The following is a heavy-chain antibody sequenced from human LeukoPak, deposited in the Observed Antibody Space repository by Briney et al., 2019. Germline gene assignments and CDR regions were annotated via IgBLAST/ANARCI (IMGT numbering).Heavy chain of an antibody. V-gene: IGHV1-69*01. CDR3: ARITGIAVAGENESLDY. Sequence: SVKVSCKASGGTFSSYAISWVRQAPGQGLEWMGGIIPIFGTANYAQKFQGRVTITADESTSTAYMELSSLRSEDTAVYYCARITGIAVAGENESLDYWGQGTLVTVSS. CDR1: GGTFSSYA. CDR2: IIPIFGTA. J-gene: IGHJ4*02. D-gene: IGHD6-19*01.